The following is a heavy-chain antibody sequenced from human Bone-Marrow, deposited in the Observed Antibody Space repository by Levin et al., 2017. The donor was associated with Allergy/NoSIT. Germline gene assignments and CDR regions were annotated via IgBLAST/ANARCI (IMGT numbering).Heavy chain of an antibody. CDR3: AKEFQWEVPYNWFDP. V-gene: IGHV3-23*01. J-gene: IGHJ5*02. Sequence: GGSLRLSCAASGFTFSSYAMSWVRQAPGKGLERVSAISVSGGKTYYADPVKGRFTISRDNSKNTLYLQMNSLGAEDTAVYYCAKEFQWEVPYNWFDPWGQGTLVTVSS. D-gene: IGHD1-26*01. CDR1: GFTFSSYA. CDR2: ISVSGGKT.